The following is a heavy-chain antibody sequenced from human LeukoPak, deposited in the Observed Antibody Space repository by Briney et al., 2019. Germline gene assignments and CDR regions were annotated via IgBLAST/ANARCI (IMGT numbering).Heavy chain of an antibody. Sequence: PSVTLSLTCAVYGGSFSGYYWSWIRQPPGKGLEWIGEINHSGSTNYNPSLKSRVTISVDTSKNQFSLKLSSVTAADTAVYYCARGRVGGDAFDIWGHATMVTVSS. J-gene: IGHJ3*02. V-gene: IGHV4-34*01. CDR3: ARGRVGGDAFDI. CDR2: INHSGST. CDR1: GGSFSGYY. D-gene: IGHD4-23*01.